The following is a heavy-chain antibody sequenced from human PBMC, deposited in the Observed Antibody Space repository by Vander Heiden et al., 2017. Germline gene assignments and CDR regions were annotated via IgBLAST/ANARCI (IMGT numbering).Heavy chain of an antibody. CDR2: ISGSGGST. J-gene: IGHJ5*02. CDR3: ATAWVAASNWFDP. D-gene: IGHD2-15*01. V-gene: IGHV3-23*01. CDR1: GFPFRSCA. Sequence: EVQLLESGGGLVHPGGSLRLSCAASGFPFRSCAMSWVRQVPGKGLEWVSAISGSGGSTYYADSVKGRFTISRDNSKNTLYLQMNSLRAEDTAVYYCATAWVAASNWFDPWGQGTLVTVSS.